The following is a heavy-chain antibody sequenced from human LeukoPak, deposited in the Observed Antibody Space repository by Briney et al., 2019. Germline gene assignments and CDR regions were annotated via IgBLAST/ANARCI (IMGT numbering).Heavy chain of an antibody. V-gene: IGHV3-21*01. J-gene: IGHJ4*02. CDR2: ISVSSSYK. CDR3: ARGPVLPGADN. Sequence: GSLRLSCAASGFTFSSYNLNWVRQAPGKGLEWVSSISVSSSYKYYADSVKGRITISRDNAKHSLYLQMNSLRAEDTAVYYCARGPVLPGADNWGQGTLVTVSS. D-gene: IGHD2-2*01. CDR1: GFTFSSYN.